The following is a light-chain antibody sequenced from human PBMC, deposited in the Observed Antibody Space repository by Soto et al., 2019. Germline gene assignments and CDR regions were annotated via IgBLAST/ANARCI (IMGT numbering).Light chain of an antibody. CDR3: QSYDSSLSGWGV. V-gene: IGLV1-40*01. CDR2: GNI. CDR1: SSNIGARYD. J-gene: IGLJ2*01. Sequence: QSVLTQPPSVSGAPGQRVTISCTGSSSNIGARYDVHWYQQLPGTAPKLLIYGNINRPSGVPDRFSGPKSGTSASLAITGLQAEDEADYYCQSYDSSLSGWGVFGGGTKLTVL.